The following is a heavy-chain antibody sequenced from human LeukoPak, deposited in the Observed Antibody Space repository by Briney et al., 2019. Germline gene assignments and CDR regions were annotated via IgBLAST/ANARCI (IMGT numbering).Heavy chain of an antibody. CDR1: GYSISSGYF. V-gene: IGHV4-38-2*02. CDR3: ARGYCTNGVCYALDP. Sequence: PSETLSLTCTVSGYSISSGYFWGWIRQPPGKGLEWIGSIYHSGSTYYNPSLKSRVTISVDTSKNQFSLKLSSVTAADTAVYYCARGYCTNGVCYALDPWGQGTLVTVSS. D-gene: IGHD2-8*01. J-gene: IGHJ5*02. CDR2: IYHSGST.